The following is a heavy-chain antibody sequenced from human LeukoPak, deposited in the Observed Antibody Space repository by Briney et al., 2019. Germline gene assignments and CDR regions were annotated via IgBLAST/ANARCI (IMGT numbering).Heavy chain of an antibody. CDR2: ISTNNGNT. CDR3: ARDQQLPEGFFDF. Sequence: ASVKVSCKTSGYTFTNFGISWVRQAPGQGLEWMGWISTNNGNTRHAQNFQDRVTLTTDTSTTTAYMELRSLRSDDTALYYCARDQQLPEGFFDFWGQGTLVTVSS. V-gene: IGHV1-18*01. D-gene: IGHD6-13*01. J-gene: IGHJ4*02. CDR1: GYTFTNFG.